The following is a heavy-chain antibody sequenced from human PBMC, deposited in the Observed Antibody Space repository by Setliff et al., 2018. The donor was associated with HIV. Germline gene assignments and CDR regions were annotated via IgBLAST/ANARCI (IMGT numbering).Heavy chain of an antibody. J-gene: IGHJ4*02. CDR3: ATGITVAPDY. D-gene: IGHD3-10*01. CDR1: GYSLDSGYY. CDR2: IYYSGST. Sequence: PSETLSLTCTVSGYSLDSGYYWAWIRQPPGKGLEWIGSIYYSGSTYYNPSLKSRVTISVDTSKNQFSLKLSSVTAADTAVYYCATGITVAPDYWGQGSLVTVSS. V-gene: IGHV4-38-2*02.